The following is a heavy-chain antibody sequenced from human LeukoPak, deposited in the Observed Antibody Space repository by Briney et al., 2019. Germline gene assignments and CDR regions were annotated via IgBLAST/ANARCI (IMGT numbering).Heavy chain of an antibody. CDR2: ISGSGDRI. D-gene: IGHD1-26*01. Sequence: PGGSLRLSCAASGFTFNDYYMSWIRQAPGEGLEWISYISGSGDRIYYADSVKGRFTISRDNAKNSLYLQMNSLRAEDTAVYYCAREGTSGPPFGYYFDYWGQGTLVTVSS. CDR1: GFTFNDYY. J-gene: IGHJ4*02. CDR3: AREGTSGPPFGYYFDY. V-gene: IGHV3-11*04.